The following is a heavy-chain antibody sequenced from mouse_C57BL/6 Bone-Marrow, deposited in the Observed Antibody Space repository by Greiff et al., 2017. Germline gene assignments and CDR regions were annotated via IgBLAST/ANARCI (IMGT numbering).Heavy chain of an antibody. V-gene: IGHV14-4*01. D-gene: IGHD2-3*01. J-gene: IGHJ3*01. Sequence: EVQLQQSGAELVRPGASVKLSCTASGFNIKDDYMHWVKQRPEQGLEWIGWLDPENGDTEYASKFQGKATITADTSSNTAYLQLSSLTSEDTAVYYCTRDDGYPWFAYWGQGTLVTVSA. CDR1: GFNIKDDY. CDR2: LDPENGDT. CDR3: TRDDGYPWFAY.